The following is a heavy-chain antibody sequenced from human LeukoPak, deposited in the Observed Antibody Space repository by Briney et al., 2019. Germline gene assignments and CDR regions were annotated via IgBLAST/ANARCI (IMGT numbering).Heavy chain of an antibody. CDR2: IIPIFGTA. CDR3: ARGGIVATSVEIDY. V-gene: IGHV1-69*01. CDR1: GGTFSSYA. J-gene: IGHJ4*02. D-gene: IGHD5-12*01. Sequence: RASVKVSCKASGGTFSSYAISWVRQAPGQGLEWMGGIIPIFGTANYAQKFQGRVTITADESTSTAYMELSSLRSEDTAVYYCARGGIVATSVEIDYWGQGTLVTVSS.